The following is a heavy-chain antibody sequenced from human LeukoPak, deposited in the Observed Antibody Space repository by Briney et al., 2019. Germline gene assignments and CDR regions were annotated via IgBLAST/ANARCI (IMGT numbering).Heavy chain of an antibody. CDR2: INAGNGNT. CDR1: GYTFTSYA. CDR3: ARDVITMIVKDAFDI. J-gene: IGHJ3*02. Sequence: GASVKVSCKASGYTFTSYAMHWVRQAPGQRLEWMGWINAGNGNTKYSQKFQGRVTITRDTSASTAYMELSSLRSEDTAVYYCARDVITMIVKDAFDIWGQGTMVTVSS. V-gene: IGHV1-3*01. D-gene: IGHD3-22*01.